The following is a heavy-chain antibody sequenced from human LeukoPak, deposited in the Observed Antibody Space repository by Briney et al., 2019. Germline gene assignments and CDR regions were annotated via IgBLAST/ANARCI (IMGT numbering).Heavy chain of an antibody. CDR2: IRYDGSNK. V-gene: IGHV3-30*02. Sequence: GGSLRLSCAASGFTFSSYGMHWVRQAPGKGLQWVAFIRYDGSNKYYADSVKGRFTISRDNSKNTLYLQMNSLRAEDTAVYYCAKEDSFGYYYMDVWGKGTTVTVSS. CDR3: AKEDSFGYYYMDV. J-gene: IGHJ6*03. D-gene: IGHD3-22*01. CDR1: GFTFSSYG.